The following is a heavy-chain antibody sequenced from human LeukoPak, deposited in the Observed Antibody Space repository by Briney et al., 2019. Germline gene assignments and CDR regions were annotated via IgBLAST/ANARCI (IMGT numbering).Heavy chain of an antibody. CDR2: INHSGST. Sequence: PSETLSLTCAVYGGSFSGYYWSWIRQPPGKGLEWIGEINHSGSTNYNPSLKSRVTISVDTSKNQFSLELSSVTAADTAVYYCARGSTPVSGYGLGSWFDPWGQGTLVTVSS. CDR3: ARGSTPVSGYGLGSWFDP. D-gene: IGHD5-12*01. CDR1: GGSFSGYY. V-gene: IGHV4-34*01. J-gene: IGHJ5*02.